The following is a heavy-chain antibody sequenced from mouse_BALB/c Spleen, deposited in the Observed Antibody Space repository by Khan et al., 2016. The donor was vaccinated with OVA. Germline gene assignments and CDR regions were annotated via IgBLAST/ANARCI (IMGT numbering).Heavy chain of an antibody. Sequence: EVELVESGGGLVKPGGSLKLSCAASGFTFSSYDMSWVRQTPEKRLAWVASISSGGSTYYPDSVKGRFTISRDNVRNILSLQMSSLRSEDPAMDYCARGPYYGSSPCYFDYWGQGTTLTVSS. J-gene: IGHJ2*01. CDR3: ARGPYYGSSPCYFDY. CDR1: GFTFSSYD. D-gene: IGHD1-1*01. CDR2: ISSGGST. V-gene: IGHV5-6-5*01.